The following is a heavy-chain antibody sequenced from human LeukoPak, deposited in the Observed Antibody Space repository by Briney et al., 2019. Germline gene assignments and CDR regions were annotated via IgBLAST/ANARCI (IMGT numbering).Heavy chain of an antibody. Sequence: ASVKVSCKASGYIFTGYLMHWMRQAPGQGLEWMGRINPNSGGTNYAQKFQGVVTLTRDASISTAYMELSSLRSDDTAVYYCASGRGSEVVSYVDYWGQGTLVTVSS. J-gene: IGHJ4*02. CDR2: INPNSGGT. V-gene: IGHV1-2*02. CDR1: GYIFTGYL. CDR3: ASGRGSEVVSYVDY. D-gene: IGHD3-22*01.